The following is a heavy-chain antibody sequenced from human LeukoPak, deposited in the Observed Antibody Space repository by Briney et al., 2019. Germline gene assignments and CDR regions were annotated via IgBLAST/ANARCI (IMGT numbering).Heavy chain of an antibody. D-gene: IGHD5-12*01. CDR1: GYSISSAYY. CDR3: ARVGDSDSGYDS. V-gene: IGHV4-38-2*02. CDR2: IHYSGST. Sequence: PSETLSLTCSVSGYSISSAYYWGWIRQPPGKGLEWIATIHYSGSTYYNPSLKSRVTISLDTSKNQFSLKLNSVAAADTAVYYCARVGDSDSGYDSWGQGTLVTVSS. J-gene: IGHJ5*02.